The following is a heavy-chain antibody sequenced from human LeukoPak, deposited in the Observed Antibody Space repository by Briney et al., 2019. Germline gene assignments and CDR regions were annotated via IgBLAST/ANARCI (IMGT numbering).Heavy chain of an antibody. V-gene: IGHV4-4*01. D-gene: IGHD2/OR15-2a*01. CDR2: ISHDGTT. CDR3: TSDNRPFCPFAH. J-gene: IGHJ4*02. Sequence: SETLSLTCGVSGGSIDITNYWSWVRQAPGEGLEWIGEISHDGTTNYNASLKSRVAMSLDRANNQFSLSLTSVTAADTAVYCCTSDNRPFCPFAHRGQGVLVTVSS. CDR1: GGSIDITNY.